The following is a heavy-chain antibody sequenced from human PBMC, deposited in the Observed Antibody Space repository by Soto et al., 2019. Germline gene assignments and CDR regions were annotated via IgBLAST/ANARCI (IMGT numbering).Heavy chain of an antibody. CDR2: IRSKAYGGTT. CDR1: GFTFGDYA. D-gene: IGHD2-2*01. Sequence: GGSLRLSCTASGFTFGDYAMSWFRQAPGKGLEWVGFIRSKAYGGTTEYAASVKGRFTISRDDSKSIAYLQMNSLKTEDTAVYYCTRDHAPSANIVVVPAAIVDRFWGQGTLVTVSS. V-gene: IGHV3-49*03. CDR3: TRDHAPSANIVVVPAAIVDRF. J-gene: IGHJ4*02.